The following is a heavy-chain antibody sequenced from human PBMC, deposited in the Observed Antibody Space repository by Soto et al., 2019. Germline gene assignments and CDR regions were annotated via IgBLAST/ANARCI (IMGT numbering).Heavy chain of an antibody. CDR3: ARARAQYYYDSSGYSSTNHYGMDV. D-gene: IGHD3-22*01. V-gene: IGHV3-13*01. CDR1: GFTFSSYD. Sequence: PGGSLRLSCAASGFTFSSYDMHWVRQATGKGLEWVSAFGTAGDTYYPGSVKGRFTISRENAKNSLYLQMNSLRAEDTAVYYCARARAQYYYDSSGYSSTNHYGMDVWGRGTTVTVSS. J-gene: IGHJ6*02. CDR2: FGTAGDT.